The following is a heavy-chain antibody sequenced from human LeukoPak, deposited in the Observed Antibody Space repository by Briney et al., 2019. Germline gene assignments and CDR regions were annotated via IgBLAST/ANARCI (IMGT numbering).Heavy chain of an antibody. CDR2: ISYDGSNK. CDR1: GFTFSSYA. CDR3: TRDDPGYGSGDDAFDI. Sequence: GRSLRLSCAASGFTFSSYAMHWVRQAPGKGLEWVAVISYDGSNKYYTDSVKGRFTISRDNSKNTLYLQMNSLRTEDTAVYYCTRDDPGYGSGDDAFDIWGQGTMVTVSS. V-gene: IGHV3-30-3*01. D-gene: IGHD3-10*01. J-gene: IGHJ3*02.